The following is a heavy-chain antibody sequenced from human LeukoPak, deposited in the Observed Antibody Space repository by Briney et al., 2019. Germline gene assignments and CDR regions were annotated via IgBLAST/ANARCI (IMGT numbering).Heavy chain of an antibody. J-gene: IGHJ6*02. CDR1: GFTFSDHY. D-gene: IGHD4-17*01. Sequence: GGSLRLSCAASGFTFSDHYMDWVRQAPGKGLEWVGRARNKAKSYTTEYAASVKGRFTISRDDSKNSLYLQMNSLKTEDTAVYYCARGATVTTDYYYGMDVWGQGTTVTVS. CDR3: ARGATVTTDYYYGMDV. V-gene: IGHV3-72*01. CDR2: ARNKAKSYTT.